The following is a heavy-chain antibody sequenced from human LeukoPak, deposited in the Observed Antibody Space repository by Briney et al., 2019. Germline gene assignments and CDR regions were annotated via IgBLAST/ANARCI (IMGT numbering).Heavy chain of an antibody. Sequence: SETLSLTCTVSGGSISSYYWSWIRQPPGKGLEWVGYIYYSGSTNYYPSLKSRVTISVDTSKNRFSLKLSSVTAADTAGYYCAREAYCGGDCYSGFDYWGQGTLVTVSS. CDR3: AREAYCGGDCYSGFDY. V-gene: IGHV4-59*01. CDR1: GGSISSYY. D-gene: IGHD2-21*02. CDR2: IYYSGST. J-gene: IGHJ4*02.